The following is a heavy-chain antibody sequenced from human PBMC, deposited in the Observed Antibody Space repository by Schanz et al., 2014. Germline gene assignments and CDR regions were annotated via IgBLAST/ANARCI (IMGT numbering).Heavy chain of an antibody. J-gene: IGHJ4*02. Sequence: EVQLLESGGGLVQPGGSLRLSCSASTFTFDHYAMTWVRQAPGRGLEWVSIISGSGGNTYYADSVRGRFTMSRDNSKNTLYLQMNSLRAGDAAVYYCARGLIAAAGGAFDYWGQGTLVAVSA. V-gene: IGHV3-23*01. CDR1: TFTFDHYA. CDR2: ISGSGGNT. D-gene: IGHD6-13*01. CDR3: ARGLIAAAGGAFDY.